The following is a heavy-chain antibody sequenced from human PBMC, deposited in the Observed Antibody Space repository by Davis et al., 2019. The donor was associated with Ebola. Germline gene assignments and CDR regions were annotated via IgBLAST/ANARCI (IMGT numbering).Heavy chain of an antibody. CDR3: ARDCGGDCYDYYFDY. J-gene: IGHJ4*02. D-gene: IGHD2-21*01. Sequence: ASVKVSCKASGYTFTSYYMHWVRQAPGQGLEWMGIINPSGGSTSYAQKFQGRVTMTRDTSTSTVYMELSSLRSEDTAVYYCARDCGGDCYDYYFDYWGQGTLVTVSS. CDR2: INPSGGST. V-gene: IGHV1-46*01. CDR1: GYTFTSYY.